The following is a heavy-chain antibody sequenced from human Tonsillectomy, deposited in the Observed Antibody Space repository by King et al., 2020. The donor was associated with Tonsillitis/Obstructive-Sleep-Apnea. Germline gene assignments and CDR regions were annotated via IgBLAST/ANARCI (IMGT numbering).Heavy chain of an antibody. D-gene: IGHD3-10*01. CDR2: ITPDGSGT. J-gene: IGHJ4*02. V-gene: IGHV3-74*01. CDR3: AIDEVYGAGSCGL. CDR1: GFPFSNHW. Sequence: VQLVESGGGLVQPGGSLRLSCTASGFPFSNHWMHWVRQVPGKGLEWVSRITPDGSGTPYADSVKGRFTISRDNAKNTLYLQMNSLRDEDTAVYYCAIDEVYGAGSCGLWGRGPLVTVSS.